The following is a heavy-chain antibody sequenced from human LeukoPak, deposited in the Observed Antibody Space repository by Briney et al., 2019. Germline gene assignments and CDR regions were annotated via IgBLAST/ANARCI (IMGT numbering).Heavy chain of an antibody. J-gene: IGHJ4*02. D-gene: IGHD3-22*01. V-gene: IGHV4-38-2*02. CDR3: AVYYYNSSGGRNFDY. Sequence: SETLSLTCTVSGYSISSGYYWGWIRQPPGKWLEWIGTIYHSGSTYYNPSLKSRVTISVDTSKNQFSLKLSSVTAADTAVYYCAVYYYNSSGGRNFDYWGQGTLVTVSS. CDR1: GYSISSGYY. CDR2: IYHSGST.